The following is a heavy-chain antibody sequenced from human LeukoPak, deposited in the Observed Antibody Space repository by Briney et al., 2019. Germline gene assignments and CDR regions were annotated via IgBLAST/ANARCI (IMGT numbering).Heavy chain of an antibody. J-gene: IGHJ4*02. Sequence: QPGGSLRLSCAASGFTFSSYEMNWVRQAPGKGLEWVSSISRSATTIYYADSVKGRFTISRDNAKNSLYLQMNSLRAEDTAVYYCARVGVFSSSWLLQWGQGTMVTVSS. CDR2: ISRSATTI. CDR1: GFTFSSYE. D-gene: IGHD6-13*01. V-gene: IGHV3-48*03. CDR3: ARVGVFSSSWLLQ.